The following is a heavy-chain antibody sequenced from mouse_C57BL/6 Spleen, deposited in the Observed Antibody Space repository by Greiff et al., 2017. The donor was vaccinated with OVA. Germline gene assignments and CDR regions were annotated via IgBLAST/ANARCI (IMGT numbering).Heavy chain of an antibody. CDR2: ISDGGSYT. J-gene: IGHJ1*03. CDR1: GFTFSSYA. V-gene: IGHV5-4*01. CDR3: ARDPLITTVVTDWYFDV. Sequence: DVMLVESGGGLVKPGGSLKLSCAASGFTFSSYAMSWVRQTPEKRLEWVATISDGGSYTYYPDNVKGRFTISRDNAKNNLYLQMSHLKSEDTAMYYCARDPLITTVVTDWYFDVWGTGTTVTVSS. D-gene: IGHD1-1*01.